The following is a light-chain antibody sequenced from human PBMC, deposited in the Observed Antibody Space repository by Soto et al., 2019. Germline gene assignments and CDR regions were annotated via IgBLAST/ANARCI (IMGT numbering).Light chain of an antibody. J-gene: IGKJ5*01. V-gene: IGKV4-1*01. CDR3: QQYHSDPIT. CDR2: WAS. CDR1: QSVSDSSNNKNY. Sequence: DIVMPKSPASLAVSLGGKAPITCSARQSVSDSSNNKNYLAWYQQKTGQPPKLLIYWASTRESGVPDRFSGSGYGTDFNLTISNVEAEDVAIYYCQQYHSDPITFGQGTRLEIK.